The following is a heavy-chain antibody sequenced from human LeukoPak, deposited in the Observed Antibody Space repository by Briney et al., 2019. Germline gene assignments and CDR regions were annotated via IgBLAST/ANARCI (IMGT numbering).Heavy chain of an antibody. CDR3: AKVAYCSSTSCPISNFDY. CDR2: ISGSGGST. CDR1: GFTFSSYA. D-gene: IGHD2-2*01. V-gene: IGHV3-23*01. Sequence: GRSLRLSCAASGFTFSSYAMSCVRQAPGKWLEWVSAISGSGGSTYYADSVKGRFTISRANSKNTLYLQMNSLRAEETAVYYCAKVAYCSSTSCPISNFDYWGQGTLVTVSS. J-gene: IGHJ4*02.